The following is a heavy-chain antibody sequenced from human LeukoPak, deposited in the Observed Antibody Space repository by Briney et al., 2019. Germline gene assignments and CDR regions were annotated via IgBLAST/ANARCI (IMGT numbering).Heavy chain of an antibody. CDR1: GYTFTSYG. CDR3: ARGPEYYYGSGSYDYYGMGV. Sequence: ASVKVSCKASGYTFTSYGISWERQAPGQGLEWMGWISAYNGNTNYAQKLQGRVTMTTDTSTSTAYMELRSLRSDDTAVYYCARGPEYYYGSGSYDYYGMGVWGQGTTVTVSS. CDR2: ISAYNGNT. J-gene: IGHJ6*02. V-gene: IGHV1-18*01. D-gene: IGHD3-10*01.